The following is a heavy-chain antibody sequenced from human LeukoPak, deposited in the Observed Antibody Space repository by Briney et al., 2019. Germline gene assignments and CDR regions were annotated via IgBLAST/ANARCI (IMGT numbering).Heavy chain of an antibody. D-gene: IGHD3-10*01. CDR2: ISSSSSYI. J-gene: IGHJ5*02. V-gene: IGHV3-21*01. Sequence: GGSLRLSRAASGFTFSSYSMNWVRQAPGKGLEWVSSISSSSSYIYYADSVKGRFTISRDNAKNSLYLQMNSLRAEDTAVYYCARALGYYGSGSYYTWFDPWGQGTLVTVSS. CDR3: ARALGYYGSGSYYTWFDP. CDR1: GFTFSSYS.